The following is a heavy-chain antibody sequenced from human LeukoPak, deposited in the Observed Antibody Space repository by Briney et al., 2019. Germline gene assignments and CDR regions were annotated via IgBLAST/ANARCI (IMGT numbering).Heavy chain of an antibody. J-gene: IGHJ4*02. CDR2: ISGSGGST. D-gene: IGHD6-19*01. V-gene: IGHV3-23*01. Sequence: PGGSLRLSCAASGFTFSSYALSWVRQAPGKGLEWVSAISGSGGSTYYADSVKGRFTISRDNSKNTLYLQMNSLRAEDTAVYYCARVMAGDGPHDYWGQGTLVTVSS. CDR3: ARVMAGDGPHDY. CDR1: GFTFSSYA.